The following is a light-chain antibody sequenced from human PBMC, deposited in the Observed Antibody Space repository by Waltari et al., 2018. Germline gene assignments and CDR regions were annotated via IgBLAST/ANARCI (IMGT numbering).Light chain of an antibody. CDR1: QSISSY. CDR2: AAS. V-gene: IGKV1-39*01. Sequence: DIQMTQSPSSLSASVGDRVPITCRASQSISSYLNWYQQKPGKAPKLLIYAASSLQSGVPSRFSGSGSGTDFTLTISSLQPEDFATYYCQQSYSTPWEFTFGPGTKVDIK. CDR3: QQSYSTPWEFT. J-gene: IGKJ3*01.